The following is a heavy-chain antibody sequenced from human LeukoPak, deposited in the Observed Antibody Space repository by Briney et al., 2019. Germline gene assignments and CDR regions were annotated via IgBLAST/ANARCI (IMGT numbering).Heavy chain of an antibody. D-gene: IGHD3-3*01. CDR3: ARYDFVSRHHDAFDT. Sequence: PSETLSLTCTVSGGSISNYYWSWIRQPPGKGLEWIGYIFYGGSTKYNPSLKSRLTISIDTSKNQFSLRLSSVTAADMALYYCARYDFVSRHHDAFDTWGQGTMVTVSS. CDR1: GGSISNYY. J-gene: IGHJ3*02. CDR2: IFYGGST. V-gene: IGHV4-59*01.